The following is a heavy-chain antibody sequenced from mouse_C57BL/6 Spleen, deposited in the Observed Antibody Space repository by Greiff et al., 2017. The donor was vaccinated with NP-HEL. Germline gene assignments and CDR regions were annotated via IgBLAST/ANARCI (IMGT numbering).Heavy chain of an antibody. CDR2: ISSGGSYT. CDR3: ARSYDYDAWAMDY. CDR1: GFTFSSYG. Sequence: EVKLMESGGDLVKPGGSLKLSCAASGFTFSSYGMSWVRPTPDKRLEWVATISSGGSYTYYPDSVKGRFTISRDNAKNTLYLQMSSLKSEDTSMYYCARSYDYDAWAMDYWGQGTSVTVSS. D-gene: IGHD2-4*01. V-gene: IGHV5-6*01. J-gene: IGHJ4*01.